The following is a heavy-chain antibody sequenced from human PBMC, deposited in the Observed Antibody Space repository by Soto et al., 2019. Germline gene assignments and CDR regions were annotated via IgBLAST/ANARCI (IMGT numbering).Heavy chain of an antibody. Sequence: HPGGSLRLSCAASGFTFSSYAMSWVRQAPGKGLEWVSAISGSGGSTYYADSVKGRFTISRDNSKNTLYLQMNSLRAEDTAVYYCAKGGTRDPGGFDYWGQGTLVTVSS. D-gene: IGHD1-1*01. CDR3: AKGGTRDPGGFDY. J-gene: IGHJ4*02. CDR2: ISGSGGST. V-gene: IGHV3-23*01. CDR1: GFTFSSYA.